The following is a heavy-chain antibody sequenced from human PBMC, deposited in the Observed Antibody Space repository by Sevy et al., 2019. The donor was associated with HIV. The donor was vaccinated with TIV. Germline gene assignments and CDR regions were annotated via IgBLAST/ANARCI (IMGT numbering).Heavy chain of an antibody. CDR2: IRGKANDYAT. Sequence: GGSLRLSCAASGFTISDSDIHWVRQASGKGLEWIGRIRGKANDYATAYAAPVRGRFTLSRDDSENTAYLQMNSLRAEDTAVYYCARPAERYCSGGSCLREYFQHWGQGTLVTVSS. V-gene: IGHV3-73*01. J-gene: IGHJ1*01. CDR3: ARPAERYCSGGSCLREYFQH. CDR1: GFTISDSD. D-gene: IGHD2-15*01.